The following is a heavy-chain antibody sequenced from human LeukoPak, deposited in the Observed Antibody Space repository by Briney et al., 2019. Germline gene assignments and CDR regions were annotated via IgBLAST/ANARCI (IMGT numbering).Heavy chain of an antibody. CDR3: ARVGYCSSTSCYSGINNWFDP. D-gene: IGHD2-2*01. Sequence: PSETLSLTCAVYGGSFSGYYWSWIRQPPGKGLEWIGEINHSGSTNYNPSLKSRVTISVDTSKNQFSLKLSSVTAADTAVYYCARVGYCSSTSCYSGINNWFDPWGQGTLVTVSS. CDR1: GGSFSGYY. CDR2: INHSGST. V-gene: IGHV4-34*01. J-gene: IGHJ5*02.